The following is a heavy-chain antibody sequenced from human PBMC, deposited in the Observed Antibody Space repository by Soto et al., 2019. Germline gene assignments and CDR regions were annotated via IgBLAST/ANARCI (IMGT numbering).Heavy chain of an antibody. V-gene: IGHV1-69*01. J-gene: IGHJ4*02. CDR2: IIPIFGTA. D-gene: IGHD2-15*01. CDR1: GGTFSSYA. CDR3: ARDGGYCSGGSCYPYYFDY. Sequence: QVQLVQSGAEVKKPGSSVKVSCKASGGTFSSYAISWVRQAPGPGLEWMGGIIPIFGTANYAQKFQGRVTITADESTSTAYMELSSLRSEDTAVYSCARDGGYCSGGSCYPYYFDYWGQGTLVTVSS.